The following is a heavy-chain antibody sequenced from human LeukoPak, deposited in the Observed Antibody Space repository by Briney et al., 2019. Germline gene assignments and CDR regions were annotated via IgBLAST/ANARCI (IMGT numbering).Heavy chain of an antibody. CDR1: GFTFSSYG. J-gene: IGHJ4*02. CDR3: ARGYLEDY. V-gene: IGHV3-30*03. Sequence: GSLRLSCAASGFTFSSYGMHWVRQAPGKGLEWVAVISYDGSNKYYADSVKGRFTISRDNSKNTLYLQMNSLRAEDTAVYFCARGYLEDYWGQGTLVTVSS. D-gene: IGHD3-10*01. CDR2: ISYDGSNK.